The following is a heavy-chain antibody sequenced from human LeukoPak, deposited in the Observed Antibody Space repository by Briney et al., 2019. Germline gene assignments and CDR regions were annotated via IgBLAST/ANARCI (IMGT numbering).Heavy chain of an antibody. CDR2: VWYDGTNI. Sequence: PGRSLRLSCAASGFTFSSYGMHWVRQAPGKGLEWVAVVWYDGTNIHYVDSVKGRFTISRDNSKSTLYLQMNSLTAEDTAVYCCARGGYSGTYFFDNWGQGTPVTVSS. V-gene: IGHV3-33*08. CDR1: GFTFSSYG. D-gene: IGHD1-26*01. J-gene: IGHJ4*02. CDR3: ARGGYSGTYFFDN.